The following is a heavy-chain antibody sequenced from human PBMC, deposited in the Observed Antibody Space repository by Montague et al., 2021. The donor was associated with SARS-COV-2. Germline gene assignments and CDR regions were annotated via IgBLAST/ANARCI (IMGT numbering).Heavy chain of an antibody. D-gene: IGHD3-10*01. Sequence: SETLSLTGTVSGGSISSSNYYWGWIRQPPGKGLEWIGNMYYSGSTYYNPSLKSRVTISIDTSKNQFSLKLSSVTAADTAVYYCARDDIVLQGVTKSMDVWGQGTTVTVSS. V-gene: IGHV4-39*07. J-gene: IGHJ6*02. CDR2: MYYSGST. CDR1: GGSISSSNYY. CDR3: ARDDIVLQGVTKSMDV.